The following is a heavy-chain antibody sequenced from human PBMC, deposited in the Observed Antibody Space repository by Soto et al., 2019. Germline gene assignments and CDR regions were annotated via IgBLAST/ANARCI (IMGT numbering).Heavy chain of an antibody. CDR2: IYYSGST. CDR1: GGSISSGGYY. CDR3: ATYGSGTYKPTTFDY. Sequence: QVQLQESGPGLVKPSQTLSLTCTVSGGSISSGGYYWSWIRQHPGKGLEWIGYIYYSGSTYYNPSLKSRVTISVDTSKTQFCLKLSSVTAADTAVYYCATYGSGTYKPTTFDYWGQGTLVTVSS. D-gene: IGHD3-10*01. J-gene: IGHJ4*02. V-gene: IGHV4-31*03.